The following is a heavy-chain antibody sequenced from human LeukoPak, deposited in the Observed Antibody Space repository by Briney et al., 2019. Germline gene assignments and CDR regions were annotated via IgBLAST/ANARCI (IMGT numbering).Heavy chain of an antibody. CDR1: GFTFSSYA. CDR3: AKWIQLWLLDY. CDR2: ISGSGGST. Sequence: GGSLRLSCEASGFTFSSYAMSWVRQAPGKGLEWVSAISGSGGSTYYADSVKGRFTISRDNSKNTLYLHMNSLRAEDTAVYYCAKWIQLWLLDYWGQGTLVTVSS. V-gene: IGHV3-23*01. D-gene: IGHD5-18*01. J-gene: IGHJ4*02.